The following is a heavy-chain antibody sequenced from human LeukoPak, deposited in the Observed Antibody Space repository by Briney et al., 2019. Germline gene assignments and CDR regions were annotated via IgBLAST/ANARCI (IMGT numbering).Heavy chain of an antibody. CDR1: GYTFTSYG. CDR3: ARGNLYYYDSSGYHNWFDP. V-gene: IGHV1-18*01. CDR2: ISAYNGNT. D-gene: IGHD3-22*01. Sequence: GASVKVSCKASGYTFTSYGISWARQAPGQGLEWMGWISAYNGNTNYAQKLQGRVTMTTDTSTSTAYMELRSLRSDDTAVYYCARGNLYYYDSSGYHNWFDPWGQGTLVTVSS. J-gene: IGHJ5*02.